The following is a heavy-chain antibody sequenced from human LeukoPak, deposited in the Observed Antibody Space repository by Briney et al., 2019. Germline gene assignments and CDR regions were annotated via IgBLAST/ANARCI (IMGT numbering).Heavy chain of an antibody. J-gene: IGHJ4*02. CDR3: ARGSRYGDYPYYCDF. Sequence: PGGSLRLSCEASRFTFSKYWMSWVRQAPGKGLDWVAFVRYDGNNPYYSASVKGRFTISRDNSKNTVLLQMNNLRLEDAAVYYCARGSRYGDYPYYCDFWGQGTLVTVSS. CDR1: RFTFSKYW. D-gene: IGHD4-17*01. V-gene: IGHV3-30*02. CDR2: VRYDGNNP.